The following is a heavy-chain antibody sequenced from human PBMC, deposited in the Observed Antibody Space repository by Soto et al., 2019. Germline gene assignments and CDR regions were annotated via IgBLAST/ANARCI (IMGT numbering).Heavy chain of an antibody. D-gene: IGHD2-2*01. CDR1: GGTFSSYA. V-gene: IGHV1-69*13. CDR3: ARERAGVGYCSSTSCKRDYYYGMDV. J-gene: IGHJ6*02. CDR2: IIPIFGTA. Sequence: SVKVSCKASGGTFSSYAISWVRQAPGQGLEWMGGIIPIFGTANYAQKFQGRVTITADESTSTAYMELSSLRSEDTAVYYCARERAGVGYCSSTSCKRDYYYGMDVWGQGTTVTVSS.